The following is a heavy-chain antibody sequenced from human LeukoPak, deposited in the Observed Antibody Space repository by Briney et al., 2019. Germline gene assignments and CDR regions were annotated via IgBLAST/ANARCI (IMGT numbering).Heavy chain of an antibody. V-gene: IGHV4-39*07. J-gene: IGHJ4*02. D-gene: IGHD6-19*01. CDR2: IYYSGST. Sequence: SETLSLTCTVSGGSISSSSYYWGWIRQPPGKGLEWIGSIYYSGSTYYNPSLKSRVTISVDTSKNQFSLKLSSVTAADTAVYYCARGYSAVAGYYYWGQGTLVTVSS. CDR1: GGSISSSSYY. CDR3: ARGYSAVAGYYY.